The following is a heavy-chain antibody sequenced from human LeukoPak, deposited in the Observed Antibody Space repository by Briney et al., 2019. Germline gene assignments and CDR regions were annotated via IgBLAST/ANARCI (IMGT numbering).Heavy chain of an antibody. CDR1: GYSISSGYY. D-gene: IGHD3-22*01. J-gene: IGHJ4*02. CDR3: ARAILYYDSSGYIDY. Sequence: PSETLSLTCTVSGYSISSGYYWGWIRQPPGKGLEWIGSFYHSGSTYYNPSLKSRVTISVDTSKNQFSLKLSSVTAADTAVYYCARAILYYDSSGYIDYWGQGTLVTVSS. CDR2: FYHSGST. V-gene: IGHV4-38-2*02.